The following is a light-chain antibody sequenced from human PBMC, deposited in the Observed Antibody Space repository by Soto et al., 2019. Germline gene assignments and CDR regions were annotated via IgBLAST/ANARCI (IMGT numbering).Light chain of an antibody. CDR1: ESVSYSY. CDR2: GAS. V-gene: IGKV3D-20*01. J-gene: IGKJ1*01. Sequence: EIVLTQSPASMSLSPGERATLSCGASESVSYSYVAWYQLKGGLAPRLLIYGASSRATGIPDRFSGSGSGTDFTLTISRLEPEDFAVYYCQQYGSSPGTFGQGTKVDIK. CDR3: QQYGSSPGT.